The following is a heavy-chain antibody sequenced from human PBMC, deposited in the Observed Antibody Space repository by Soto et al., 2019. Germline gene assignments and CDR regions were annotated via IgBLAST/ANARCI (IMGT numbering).Heavy chain of an antibody. CDR2: IIPIFGTA. D-gene: IGHD5-18*01. Sequence: SVKISCKASGGTFSSYAISWVRQAPGQGLEWMGGIIPIFGTANYAQKFQGRVTITEDESTSTAYMELSSLRSEDTAVYYCARVGGYSYGYDNYYYAYGMDVWGKGTKVTVSS. V-gene: IGHV1-69*13. CDR1: GGTFSSYA. CDR3: ARVGGYSYGYDNYYYAYGMDV. J-gene: IGHJ6*04.